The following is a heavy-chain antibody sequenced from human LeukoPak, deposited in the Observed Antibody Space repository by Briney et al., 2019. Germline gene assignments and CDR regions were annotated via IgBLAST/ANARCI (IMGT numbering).Heavy chain of an antibody. V-gene: IGHV3-9*01. D-gene: IGHD6-19*01. CDR2: ISWNSGSI. Sequence: GGSLRLSCAASGFTFDDYAMHWVRQAPGEGLEWVSGISWNSGSIGYADSVKGRFTISRDNAKNSLYLQMNSLRAEDTALYYCAKDAVAGLYYYYGMDVWGQGTTVTVSS. CDR3: AKDAVAGLYYYYGMDV. CDR1: GFTFDDYA. J-gene: IGHJ6*02.